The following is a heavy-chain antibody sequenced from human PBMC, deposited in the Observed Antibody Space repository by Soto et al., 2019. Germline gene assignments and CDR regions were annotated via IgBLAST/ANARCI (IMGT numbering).Heavy chain of an antibody. V-gene: IGHV3-48*01. Sequence: EVQLVESGGGLVQPGGSLRLSCAASGFTFSSYSMNWVRQAPGKGLEWVSYISSSSSTIYYADSVKGRFTISRDNAKNSLSLQMNSLRAEDTAVYYCARIGRLRWGGYWGQGTLVTVSS. CDR1: GFTFSSYS. CDR2: ISSSSSTI. D-gene: IGHD4-17*01. J-gene: IGHJ4*02. CDR3: ARIGRLRWGGY.